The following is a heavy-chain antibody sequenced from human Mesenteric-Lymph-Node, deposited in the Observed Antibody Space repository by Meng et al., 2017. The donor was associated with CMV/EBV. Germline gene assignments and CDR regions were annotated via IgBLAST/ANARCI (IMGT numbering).Heavy chain of an antibody. CDR2: INHSGST. CDR3: ARDQWLENFDY. D-gene: IGHD5-24*01. J-gene: IGHJ4*02. CDR1: GGSFSGYY. V-gene: IGHV4-34*01. Sequence: SETLSLTCAVYGGSFSGYYWSWIRQPPGKGLEWIGEINHSGSTNYNPSLKSRVTISVDTSKNQFSLKLSSVTAADTAVYYCARDQWLENFDYWGQGALVTVSS.